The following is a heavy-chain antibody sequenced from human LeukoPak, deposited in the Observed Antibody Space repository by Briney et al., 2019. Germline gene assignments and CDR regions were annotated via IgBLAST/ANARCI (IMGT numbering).Heavy chain of an antibody. CDR3: AKIGRGGNWFDP. V-gene: IGHV1-2*02. D-gene: IGHD2-15*01. CDR2: IDPNSGDT. Sequence: ASVKVSFKASVYTFTGYYMHWVRQAPGQGLEWMGWIDPNSGDTKYAQKFQGRVTMTRDTSISTAYMEVSRLRSDDTAVYYCAKIGRGGNWFDPWGQGTLVTVSS. J-gene: IGHJ5*02. CDR1: VYTFTGYY.